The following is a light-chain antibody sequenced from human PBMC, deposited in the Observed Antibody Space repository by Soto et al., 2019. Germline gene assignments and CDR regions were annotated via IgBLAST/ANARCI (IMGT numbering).Light chain of an antibody. CDR2: AVS. Sequence: QSALTQPRSVSGSPGQSVTISCTGTNSDVGGYNFVSWYQQLPGKAPKLMISAVSQRPSGVPDRFSGSKSGNTASLTISGLQADYEADYFCCSYTASDIWVFGGGTKLTVL. CDR3: CSYTASDIWV. V-gene: IGLV2-11*01. J-gene: IGLJ3*02. CDR1: NSDVGGYNF.